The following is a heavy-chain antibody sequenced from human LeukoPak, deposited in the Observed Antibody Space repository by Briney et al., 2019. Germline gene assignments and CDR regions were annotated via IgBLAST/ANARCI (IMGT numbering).Heavy chain of an antibody. CDR3: ATDLVVYDAFDI. CDR2: FDPEDGET. V-gene: IGHV1-24*01. D-gene: IGHD2-21*01. Sequence: ASVKVSCKVSGYTLTELSMHWVRQAPGKGLEWMGGFDPEDGETIYAQKFQGRVTMTEDTSTDTAYMELSSLRSEDTAVYYCATDLVVYDAFDIWGQGTMVTVSS. J-gene: IGHJ3*02. CDR1: GYTLTELS.